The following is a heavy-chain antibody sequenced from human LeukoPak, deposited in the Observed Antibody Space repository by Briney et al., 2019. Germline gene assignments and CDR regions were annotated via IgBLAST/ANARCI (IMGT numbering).Heavy chain of an antibody. CDR1: GFTFSGYS. D-gene: IGHD3-3*01. CDR3: ARGSNYDFWSGYFRFDY. Sequence: GGSLRLSCAASGFTFSGYSMNWVRQAPGKGLEWVSYISSSSSTIYYADSVKGRFTISRDNAKNSLYLQMNSLRAEDTAVYYCARGSNYDFWSGYFRFDYWGQGTLVTVPS. J-gene: IGHJ4*02. V-gene: IGHV3-48*01. CDR2: ISSSSSTI.